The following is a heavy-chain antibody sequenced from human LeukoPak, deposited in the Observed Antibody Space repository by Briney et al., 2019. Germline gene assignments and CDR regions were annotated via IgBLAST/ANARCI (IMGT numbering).Heavy chain of an antibody. CDR2: INHSGST. CDR1: GGSFSGYY. D-gene: IGHD6-13*01. CDR3: AIAVSSWPGGNWFDP. Sequence: SETLSLTCAVYGGSFSGYYWSWIRQPPGKGLEWIGEINHSGSTNYNPSLKSRVTISVDTSKNQFSLKLSSVTAADTAVYYCAIAVSSWPGGNWFDPWGQGTLVTVSS. V-gene: IGHV4-34*01. J-gene: IGHJ5*02.